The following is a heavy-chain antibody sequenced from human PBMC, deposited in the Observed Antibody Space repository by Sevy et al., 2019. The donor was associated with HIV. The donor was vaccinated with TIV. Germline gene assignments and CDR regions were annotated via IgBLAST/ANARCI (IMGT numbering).Heavy chain of an antibody. J-gene: IGHJ4*02. V-gene: IGHV4-39*01. Sequence: SETLSLTCTVSGASISSSGYYWGWIRQPPGKGLECIASIRYSGSTYYNPSLRSRVTISADASKNQFSLKLNSVTAADTAVYYCAGPILTYRSGWSYYDHWDQGTVVTVSS. CDR3: AGPILTYRSGWSYYDH. CDR2: IRYSGST. CDR1: GASISSSGYY. D-gene: IGHD6-19*01.